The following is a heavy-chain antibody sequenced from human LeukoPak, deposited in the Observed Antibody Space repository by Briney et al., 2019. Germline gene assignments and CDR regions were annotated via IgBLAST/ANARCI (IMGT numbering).Heavy chain of an antibody. CDR1: GFTFSSYS. D-gene: IGHD2-2*01. J-gene: IGHJ4*02. CDR2: IRSSSSTI. V-gene: IGHV3-48*01. Sequence: GGSLRLSCAASGFTFSSYSMNWVRQAPGKGLEWVSYIRSSSSTIYYADSVKGRFTISRDNAKNSLYLQMNSLRAEDTAVYYCARSYCSSTSCYDFDYWGQGTLVTVSS. CDR3: ARSYCSSTSCYDFDY.